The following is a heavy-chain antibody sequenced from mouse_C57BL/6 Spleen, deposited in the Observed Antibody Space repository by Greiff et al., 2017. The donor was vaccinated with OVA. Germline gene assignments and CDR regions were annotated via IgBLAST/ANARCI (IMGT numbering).Heavy chain of an antibody. D-gene: IGHD2-4*01. CDR1: GFSLTSYG. V-gene: IGHV2-5*01. Sequence: QVQLKESGPGLVQPSQSLSITCTVSGFSLTSYGVHWVRQSPGKGLEWLGVIWRGGSTDYNAAFMSRLSITKDNSKSQVFFKMNSLQADDTAIYYWAKRYDYDGIYYYAMDYWGQGTSVTVSS. CDR3: AKRYDYDGIYYYAMDY. J-gene: IGHJ4*01. CDR2: IWRGGST.